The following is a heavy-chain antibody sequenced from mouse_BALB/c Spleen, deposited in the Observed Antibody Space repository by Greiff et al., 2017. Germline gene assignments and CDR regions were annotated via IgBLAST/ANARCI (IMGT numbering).Heavy chain of an antibody. CDR2: INSNGGST. V-gene: IGHV5-6-3*01. CDR3: ARDPDGYYWYFDV. Sequence: EVQVVESGGGLVQPGGSLKLSCAASGFTFSSYGMSWVRQTPDKRLELVATINSNGGSTYYPDSVKGRFTISRDNAKNTLYLQMSSLKSEDTAMYYCARDPDGYYWYFDVWGAGTTVTVSS. D-gene: IGHD2-3*01. CDR1: GFTFSSYG. J-gene: IGHJ1*01.